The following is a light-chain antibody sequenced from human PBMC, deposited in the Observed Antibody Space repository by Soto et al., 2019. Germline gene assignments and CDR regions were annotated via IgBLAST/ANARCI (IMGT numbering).Light chain of an antibody. V-gene: IGLV2-14*01. CDR3: SSYTNINTKACV. J-gene: IGLJ1*01. CDR2: EVT. Sequence: QSVLTQPASVSGAPGQSITISCTGTSGDIGSYNSVSWYQQHPGKAPKLIIYEVTDRPSGVSNRFSDSKSGNTASLTISGLQAEDEAEYYCSSYTNINTKACVFGTGTKVTVL. CDR1: SGDIGSYNS.